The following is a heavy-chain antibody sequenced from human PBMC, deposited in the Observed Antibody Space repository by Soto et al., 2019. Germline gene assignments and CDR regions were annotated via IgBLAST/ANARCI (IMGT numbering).Heavy chain of an antibody. CDR2: IKQDGTEK. CDR1: GFTFSSYG. Sequence: PGGSLRLSCAASGFTFSSYGMHWVRQAPGKGLEGVANIKQDGTEKNYVDSVKGRFPISRDNARNSLYLQMDSLRAEDTAVYGCARGDTTMITGMHSFDIWGQGTRVTVSS. CDR3: ARGDTTMITGMHSFDI. D-gene: IGHD5-18*01. J-gene: IGHJ3*02. V-gene: IGHV3-7*01.